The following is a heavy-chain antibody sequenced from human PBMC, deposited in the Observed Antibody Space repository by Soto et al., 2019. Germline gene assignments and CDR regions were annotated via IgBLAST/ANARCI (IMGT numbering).Heavy chain of an antibody. Sequence: SDTLSLTCTVSGGSVSSGSYYWSWIRQPPGKGLEWIGYIYYSGSTNYNPSLKSRVTISVDTSKNQFSLKLSSVTAADTAVYYCARDDYDSSGLGFDPWGQGTLVTVSS. CDR1: GGSVSSGSYY. CDR3: ARDDYDSSGLGFDP. D-gene: IGHD3-22*01. J-gene: IGHJ5*02. V-gene: IGHV4-61*01. CDR2: IYYSGST.